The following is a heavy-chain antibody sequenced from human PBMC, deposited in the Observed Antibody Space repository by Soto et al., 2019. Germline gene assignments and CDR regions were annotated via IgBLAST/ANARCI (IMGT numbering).Heavy chain of an antibody. CDR3: TTERVWIGSNPLCYFDY. Sequence: GGSLRLSCAASGITFSNAWMSWVRQSPWKGLEWVGRIKSKIDGGTTDYAAPVKGRFTISRDDSKNTLYLQMNSLKTEDTAFYYCTTERVWIGSNPLCYFDYCGHGTLVTVPS. D-gene: IGHD3-3*01. CDR1: GITFSNAW. CDR2: IKSKIDGGTT. V-gene: IGHV3-15*01. J-gene: IGHJ4*01.